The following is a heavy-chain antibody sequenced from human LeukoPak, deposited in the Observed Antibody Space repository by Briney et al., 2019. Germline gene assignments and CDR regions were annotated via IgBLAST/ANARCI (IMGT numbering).Heavy chain of an antibody. Sequence: SETLSLTCTVSGGSISSGGYYWSWIRQHPGKGLEWIGYIYYSGSTYYNPSLKSRVTISVDTSKNQFSLKLSSVTAADTAVYYCARVGKRIVGLFDYWGQGTLVTVSS. J-gene: IGHJ4*02. CDR3: ARVGKRIVGLFDY. D-gene: IGHD1-26*01. CDR2: IYYSGST. V-gene: IGHV4-31*03. CDR1: GGSISSGGYY.